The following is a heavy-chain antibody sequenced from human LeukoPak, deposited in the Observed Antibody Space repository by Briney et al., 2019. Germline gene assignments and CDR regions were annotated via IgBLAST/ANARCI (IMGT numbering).Heavy chain of an antibody. CDR2: IYYSGST. D-gene: IGHD6-13*01. V-gene: IGHV4-61*01. CDR3: AKALYSTSSSYYYGMDV. J-gene: IGHJ6*02. Sequence: SETLSLTCTVSGDSVSGISFYWSWIRQPPGKGLEWIGYIYYSGSTNYNPSLKSRITISVDTSKNQFSLKLNSVTAADTAVYYCAKALYSTSSSYYYGMDVWGQGTTVTVSS. CDR1: GDSVSGISFY.